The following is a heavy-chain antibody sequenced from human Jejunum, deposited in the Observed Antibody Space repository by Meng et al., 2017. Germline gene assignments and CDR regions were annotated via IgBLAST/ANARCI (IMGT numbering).Heavy chain of an antibody. V-gene: IGHV4-31*01. CDR2: IDYSGST. D-gene: IGHD1-1*01. CDR3: TRVNWTSSYGYFDL. J-gene: IGHJ2*01. CDR1: GYASGNGTNY. Sequence: QEQAPELVTHAHPRILPCKVSGYASGNGTNYWTWIRKQPGKGLEWIVYIDYSGSTYYNPSLQSLVTISIDMSENQFTLKLTSVTAADTAVYYGTRVNWTSSYGYFDLWGRGTLVTVSS.